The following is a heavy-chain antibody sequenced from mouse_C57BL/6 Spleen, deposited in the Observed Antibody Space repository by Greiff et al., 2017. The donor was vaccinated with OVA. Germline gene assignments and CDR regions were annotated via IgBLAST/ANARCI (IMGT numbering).Heavy chain of an antibody. CDR2: INPNNGGT. CDR1: GYTFTDYN. V-gene: IGHV1-22*01. CDR3: ARSFITTVEDY. J-gene: IGHJ2*01. Sequence: EVKLMESGPELVKPGASVKMSCKASGYTFTDYNMHWVKQSHGKSLEWIGYINPNNGGTSYNQKFKGKATLTVNKSSSTAYMELRSLTSEDSAVYYCARSFITTVEDYWGQGTTLTVSS. D-gene: IGHD1-1*01.